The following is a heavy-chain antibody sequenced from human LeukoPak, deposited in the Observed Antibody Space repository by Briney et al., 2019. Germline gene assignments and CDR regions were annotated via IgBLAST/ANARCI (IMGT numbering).Heavy chain of an antibody. CDR2: IIPIFGTG. D-gene: IGHD3-10*01. V-gene: IGHV1-69*01. CDR1: VGTFSSYA. CDR3: ASGPYGSGSYLYYYYGMDV. Sequence: SVKLSCKASVGTFSSYAISWVRQAPGQGLEWLGGIIPIFGTGNYAQKFQGRVTITADESTITAYMELSSLRSEDTAVYYCASGPYGSGSYLYYYYGMDVWGKGTTVTVSS. J-gene: IGHJ6*04.